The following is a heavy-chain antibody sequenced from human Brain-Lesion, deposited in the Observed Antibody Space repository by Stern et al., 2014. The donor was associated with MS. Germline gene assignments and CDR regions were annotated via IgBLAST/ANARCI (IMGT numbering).Heavy chain of an antibody. V-gene: IGHV4-39*01. J-gene: IGHJ4*02. CDR3: ARHDSVPRPSQLYSARDRGPGYFDY. CDR1: GGSISSSTYY. Sequence: QVQLVQSGPGLVKPSETLSLTCTVSGGSISSSTYYGAWIRQPPGKGLEWIGNIYYSGFTYYNPSLKSRVTISVDMSKNQFSLKLSSVTAADTAIYYCARHDSVPRPSQLYSARDRGPGYFDYWGQGTLVTVSS. D-gene: IGHD1-26*01. CDR2: IYYSGFT.